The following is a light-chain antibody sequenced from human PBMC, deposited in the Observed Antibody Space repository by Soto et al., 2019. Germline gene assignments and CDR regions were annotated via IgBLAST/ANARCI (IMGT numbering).Light chain of an antibody. Sequence: DIQMTQSPSSLSASVGDRVTITCRASQGISSCLAWYQQKPGKAPKVLIWDATTLHRGVSSRFSGSGFGTEFTLTISSLQPEDFATYYCQQYNDYSTWTFGQGTKVDIK. V-gene: IGKV1-5*01. CDR1: QGISSC. CDR2: DAT. CDR3: QQYNDYSTWT. J-gene: IGKJ1*01.